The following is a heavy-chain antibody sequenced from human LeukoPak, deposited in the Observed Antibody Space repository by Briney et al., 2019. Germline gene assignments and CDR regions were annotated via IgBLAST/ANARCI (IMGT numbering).Heavy chain of an antibody. CDR2: IGTAGDT. CDR3: ARVFSPTLGFWSGYYDY. CDR1: GFTFSSYD. Sequence: GGSLRLSCAASGFTFSSYDMHWVRQATGKGLEWVSAIGTAGDTYYPGSVKGRFTISRGNAKNSLYLQMNSLRAEDTAVYYCARVFSPTLGFWSGYYDYWGQGTLVTVSS. V-gene: IGHV3-13*01. D-gene: IGHD3-3*01. J-gene: IGHJ4*02.